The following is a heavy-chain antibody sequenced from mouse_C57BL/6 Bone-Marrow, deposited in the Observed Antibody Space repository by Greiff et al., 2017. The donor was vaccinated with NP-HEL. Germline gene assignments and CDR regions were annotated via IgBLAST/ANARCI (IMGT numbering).Heavy chain of an antibody. J-gene: IGHJ2*01. CDR3: ARSGCRGYFDY. Sequence: VQGVESGAELVRPGTSVKMSCKASGYTFTNYWIGWAKQRPGHGLEWIGDIYPGGGYTNYNEKFKGKATLTADKSSSTAYMQFSSLTSEDSAIYYCARSGCRGYFDYWGQGTTLTVSS. CDR2: IYPGGGYT. CDR1: GYTFTNYW. D-gene: IGHD3-1*01. V-gene: IGHV1-63*01.